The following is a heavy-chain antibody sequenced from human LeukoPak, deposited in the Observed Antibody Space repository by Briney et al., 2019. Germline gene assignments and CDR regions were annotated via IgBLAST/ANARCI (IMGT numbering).Heavy chain of an antibody. CDR2: ISSNGGST. Sequence: PGGSLRLSCAASGFTFSSYAMHWVRQAPGKGLEYVSAISSNGGSTYYANSVKGRFTISRDNSKNTLYLQIGSLRAEDMAVYYCARGTYDFWSGYNWFDPWGQGTLVTVSS. V-gene: IGHV3-64*01. J-gene: IGHJ5*02. CDR1: GFTFSSYA. CDR3: ARGTYDFWSGYNWFDP. D-gene: IGHD3-3*01.